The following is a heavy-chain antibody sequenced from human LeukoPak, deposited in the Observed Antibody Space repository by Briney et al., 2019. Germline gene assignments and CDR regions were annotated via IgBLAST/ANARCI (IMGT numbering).Heavy chain of an antibody. Sequence: GGSLRLSCAASGCTFSTYWMHWVRQAPGKGLVWVSRIKSDGSTNYADSVKGRFTISRDNANNTLSLQMNSLRPEDTGVYYCATAPSEIGGYYPEYFRHWGQGTLVTVSS. V-gene: IGHV3-74*01. J-gene: IGHJ1*01. D-gene: IGHD3-22*01. CDR2: IKSDGST. CDR3: ATAPSEIGGYYPEYFRH. CDR1: GCTFSTYW.